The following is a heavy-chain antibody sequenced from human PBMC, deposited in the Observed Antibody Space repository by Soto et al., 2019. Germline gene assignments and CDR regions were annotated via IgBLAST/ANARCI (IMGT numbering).Heavy chain of an antibody. CDR3: ASGLRSSPTWFLDN. CDR1: GDSVSSYY. CDR2: ISYSGST. D-gene: IGHD6-13*01. V-gene: IGHV4-59*02. J-gene: IGHJ4*02. Sequence: PSGTLSLTCSVSGDSVSSYYWSLIRQPPGKGLEWIGYISYSGSTNYNPSLKSRVTISVDTSKNHFSLKLSSVTAADTAVYYCASGLRSSPTWFLDNWGQGTLVTVSS.